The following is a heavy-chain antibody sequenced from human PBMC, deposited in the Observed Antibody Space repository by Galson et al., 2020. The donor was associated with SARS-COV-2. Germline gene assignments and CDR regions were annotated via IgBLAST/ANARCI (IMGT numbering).Heavy chain of an antibody. Sequence: SETLSLTCTVSGGSVSSFSYYWGWIRQPPGKGLEWIGSIFHSGGTYYNPSLKSRVTISVDTSENLFSLKLTSVTAADTAVYFCARAGYSGYDFDYWGHGTPVTGSS. D-gene: IGHD5-12*01. CDR3: ARAGYSGYDFDY. CDR1: GGSVSSFSYY. CDR2: IFHSGGT. J-gene: IGHJ4*03. V-gene: IGHV4-39*07.